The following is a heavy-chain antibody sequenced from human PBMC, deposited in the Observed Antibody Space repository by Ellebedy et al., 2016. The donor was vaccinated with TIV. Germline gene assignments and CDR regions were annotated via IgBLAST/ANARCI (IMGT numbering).Heavy chain of an antibody. CDR2: IWLDGSKE. CDR1: GFTFSRSG. D-gene: IGHD2/OR15-2a*01. Sequence: GESLKISCAASGFTFSRSGMHWVRQAPGKGLEWVAIIWLDGSKEYYADSVKGRFTISRDNSKNTLSSQMNSLRAEDPAVYYCARDKNTVYIDYWGQGALVTVSS. CDR3: ARDKNTVYIDY. J-gene: IGHJ4*02. V-gene: IGHV3-33*01.